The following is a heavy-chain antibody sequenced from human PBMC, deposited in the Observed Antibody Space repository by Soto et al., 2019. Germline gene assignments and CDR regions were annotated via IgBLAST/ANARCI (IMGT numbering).Heavy chain of an antibody. CDR2: IDPSDSYT. D-gene: IGHD2-2*01. J-gene: IGHJ6*02. CDR1: GYSFTSYW. CDR3: ARLNCSSTSCYARGYYYYGMDV. V-gene: IGHV5-10-1*01. Sequence: ESLKISCKGSGYSFTSYWISWVRQMPGKGLEWMGRIDPSDSYTNYSPSFQGHVTISADKSISTAYLQWSSLKASDTAMYYCARLNCSSTSCYARGYYYYGMDVWGQGTTVTVSS.